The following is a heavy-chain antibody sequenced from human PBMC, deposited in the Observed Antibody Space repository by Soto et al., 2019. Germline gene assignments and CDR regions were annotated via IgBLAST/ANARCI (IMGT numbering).Heavy chain of an antibody. Sequence: PXESLKISFKGSGYTFTNYWIVWVRRIPGKGLEWMGIIYPGDSDTRYSPSFQGQVTISADRSISAAYLQWSSLKASDTGMYYCARYPTLTDYFFHGMDVWGQGTTVTVSS. CDR2: IYPGDSDT. D-gene: IGHD2-21*02. J-gene: IGHJ6*02. CDR1: GYTFTNYW. V-gene: IGHV5-51*01. CDR3: ARYPTLTDYFFHGMDV.